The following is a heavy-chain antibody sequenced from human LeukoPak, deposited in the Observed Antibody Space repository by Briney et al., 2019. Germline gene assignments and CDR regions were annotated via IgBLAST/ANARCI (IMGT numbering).Heavy chain of an antibody. CDR2: IRYDGSYK. V-gene: IGHV3-30*02. J-gene: IGHJ4*02. Sequence: GGSLRLSCAASGFTFTNYGIHWVRQAPGKGLEWVAFIRYDGSYKYYADSVKGRFTISRDDSKNTLYLQMNSLRAEDAAVYFCAKAPVTSCRGAYCHRVDSWGQGTLATVS. CDR3: AKAPVTSCRGAYCHRVDS. D-gene: IGHD2-15*01. CDR1: GFTFTNYG.